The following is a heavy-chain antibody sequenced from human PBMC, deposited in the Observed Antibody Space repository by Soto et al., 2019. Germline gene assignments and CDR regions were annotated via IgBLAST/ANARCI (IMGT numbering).Heavy chain of an antibody. CDR2: IGTLSDT. D-gene: IGHD3-16*01. V-gene: IGHV3-13*01. CDR3: AXGRSFSYDSTPPPMFDP. J-gene: IGHJ5*02. Sequence: GGALRLSCAGSGFTFSTFDIHWVRQAPGKGLEWVSGIGTLSDTFYAASVQGRFTISRQNAKNSVYLQMNSLRAGDTAFYYCAXGRSFSYDSTPPPMFDPWGQGTPVTVSS. CDR1: GFTFSTFD.